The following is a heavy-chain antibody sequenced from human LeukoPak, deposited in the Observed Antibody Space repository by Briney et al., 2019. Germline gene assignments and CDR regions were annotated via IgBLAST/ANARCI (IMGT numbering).Heavy chain of an antibody. J-gene: IGHJ4*02. V-gene: IGHV3-23*01. CDR1: GFTFSSYA. CDR3: AKDATRTSGWYYFDS. Sequence: GGSLRLSCAASGFTFSSYAMSWVRQAPGKGLEWVSGINADDYRTSYADSVKGRFTISRDNSKNTLSLHLNSLRAEDTAVYYCAKDATRTSGWYYFDSWGQGTLVTVSS. D-gene: IGHD6-19*01. CDR2: INADDYRT.